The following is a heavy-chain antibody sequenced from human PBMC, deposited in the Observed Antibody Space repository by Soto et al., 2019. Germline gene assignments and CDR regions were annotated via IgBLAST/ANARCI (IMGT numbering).Heavy chain of an antibody. CDR3: ARSDSYGSSAFDI. D-gene: IGHD5-18*01. Sequence: GGSLRLSCAASGFTFSSYAMHWVRQAPGKGLEWVAVISYDGSNKYYADSVKGRFTISRDNSKNTLYLQMNSLRAEDTAVYYCARSDSYGSSAFDIWGQGTVVT. V-gene: IGHV3-30-3*01. J-gene: IGHJ3*02. CDR1: GFTFSSYA. CDR2: ISYDGSNK.